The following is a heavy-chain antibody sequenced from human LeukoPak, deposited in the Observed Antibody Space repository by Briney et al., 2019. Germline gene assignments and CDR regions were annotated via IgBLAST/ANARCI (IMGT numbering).Heavy chain of an antibody. Sequence: PSETLSLTCTVSGGSISSYYWSWIRQPPGKGLEWIGYIYYSGSTNYNPSLKSRVTISVDTSKNQFSLKLSSVTAADTAVYYCARVMAAAGDYFDYWGQGTLVTVSS. CDR2: IYYSGST. V-gene: IGHV4-59*12. CDR3: ARVMAAAGDYFDY. CDR1: GGSISSYY. J-gene: IGHJ4*02. D-gene: IGHD6-13*01.